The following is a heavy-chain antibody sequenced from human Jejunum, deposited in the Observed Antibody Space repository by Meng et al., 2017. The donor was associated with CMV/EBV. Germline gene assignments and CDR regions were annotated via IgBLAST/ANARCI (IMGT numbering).Heavy chain of an antibody. D-gene: IGHD3-3*01. J-gene: IGHJ4*02. CDR3: ARGGWYDSWSGYYPVDY. CDR2: ISDRGSP. Sequence: SLSSGYYWGWIRQPPGKGLEWIGVISDRGSPHYSPSLKSRVTISSDTSKNQFSLRLTSVTAADTAVYFCARGGWYDSWSGYYPVDYWGQGTLVTVSS. V-gene: IGHV4-38-2*02. CDR1: SLSSGYY.